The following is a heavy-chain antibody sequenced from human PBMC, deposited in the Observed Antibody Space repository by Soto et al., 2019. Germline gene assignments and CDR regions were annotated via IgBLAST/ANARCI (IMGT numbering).Heavy chain of an antibody. Sequence: SLRHSCAAAGFTSSSYAMHWIRQAQGKGLEWVAVISYDGSNKYYADSVKGRFTISRDNSKNTLYLQMNSLRAEDTAVYYCARSSSPGYYYYYGMDVWGQGTTVTVSS. CDR2: ISYDGSNK. V-gene: IGHV3-30-3*01. CDR1: GFTSSSYA. J-gene: IGHJ6*02. D-gene: IGHD6-13*01. CDR3: ARSSSPGYYYYYGMDV.